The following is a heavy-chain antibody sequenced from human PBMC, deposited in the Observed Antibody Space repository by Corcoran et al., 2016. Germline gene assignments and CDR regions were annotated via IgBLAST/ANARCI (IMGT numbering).Heavy chain of an antibody. CDR2: IDWDDDK. CDR3: ARWGGHSGYDYYVGY. V-gene: IGHV2-70*04. CDR1: GFSLSTSVMC. D-gene: IGHD5-12*01. Sequence: QVTLKESGPALVKPTQTLTLTCTFSGFSLSTSVMCVSWIRQSPGKALEWLARIDWDDDKFYSTALKTRLTLSKDTSQNQVVLTMTNMDPVETATYYGARWGGHSGYDYYVGYWGQGTLVTVSS. J-gene: IGHJ4*02.